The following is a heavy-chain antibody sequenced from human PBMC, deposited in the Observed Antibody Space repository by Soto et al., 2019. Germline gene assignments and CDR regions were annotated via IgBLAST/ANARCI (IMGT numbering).Heavy chain of an antibody. CDR3: AKDRDFYCSSTSCYMVSWFDP. Sequence: CGCLRLSCAVSGFSFNSYAMGWGRQPPGKGLEWVSAISGSGGSTYYADSVKGRFTISRDNSKNTLYLQMNSLRAEDTAVYYCAKDRDFYCSSTSCYMVSWFDPWGQGTLVTVSS. V-gene: IGHV3-23*01. J-gene: IGHJ5*02. CDR2: ISGSGGST. CDR1: GFSFNSYA. D-gene: IGHD2-2*01.